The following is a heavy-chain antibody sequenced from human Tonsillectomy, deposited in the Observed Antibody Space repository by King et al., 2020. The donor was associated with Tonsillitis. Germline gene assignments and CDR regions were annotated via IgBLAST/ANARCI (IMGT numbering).Heavy chain of an antibody. CDR1: GGFISSYY. J-gene: IGHJ6*03. Sequence: VQLQESGPGLVKPSETLSLTCTVSGGFISSYYWSWIRQPPEKGLEWIGHVYYSGSANYNPSLESRVTISVDTSKNQFSLKLTSVTAADTAVYYCARTTPLDGYQEAYYYFYMDVWGKGTTVTVSS. V-gene: IGHV4-59*01. CDR3: ARTTPLDGYQEAYYYFYMDV. CDR2: VYYSGSA. D-gene: IGHD5-24*01.